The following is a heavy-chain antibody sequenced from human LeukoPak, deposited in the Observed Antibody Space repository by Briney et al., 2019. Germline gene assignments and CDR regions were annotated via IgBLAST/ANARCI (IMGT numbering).Heavy chain of an antibody. CDR1: GFTFSNYW. CDR3: ARYLNSGPEDF. J-gene: IGHJ4*02. D-gene: IGHD1-26*01. Sequence: GGSLRLSCAATGFTFSNYWMSWFRQAPGKGLEWVANIKYDGRDKQYVDSVKGRFTISRDNAKNSLFLQMNSLTAEDTAVYYCARYLNSGPEDFGGQGTLVTVSP. CDR2: IKYDGRDK. V-gene: IGHV3-7*01.